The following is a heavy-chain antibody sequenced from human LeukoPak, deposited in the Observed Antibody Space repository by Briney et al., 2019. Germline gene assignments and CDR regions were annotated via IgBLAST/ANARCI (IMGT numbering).Heavy chain of an antibody. CDR3: AKDRYKMGATPDV. V-gene: IGHV3-30*02. CDR2: IRYDGTNK. D-gene: IGHD1-26*01. CDR1: GFTFSSYW. J-gene: IGHJ3*01. Sequence: GGSLRLSCAASGFTFSSYWMSWVRQAPGKGLEWVAFIRYDGTNKYYGDSVKGRFAVSRDNSKNTLYLQMNSLRTEDTAVYYCAKDRYKMGATPDVWGRGTMVTVSS.